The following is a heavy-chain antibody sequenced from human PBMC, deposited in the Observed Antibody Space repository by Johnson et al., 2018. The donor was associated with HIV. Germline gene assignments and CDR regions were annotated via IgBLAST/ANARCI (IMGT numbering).Heavy chain of an antibody. CDR1: GFTFDDYT. Sequence: VQLVESGGVVVQPGGSLRLSCAASGFTFDDYTMHWVRQAPGQGLEWVSLIGWDGGSTYYADSVKGRFTIYRDNSKNSLFLQMNSLRIEDTALYYCAKDISPSSSSWGLLIDAFDIWGQGTMVTVSS. V-gene: IGHV3-43*01. D-gene: IGHD6-13*01. J-gene: IGHJ3*02. CDR3: AKDISPSSSSWGLLIDAFDI. CDR2: IGWDGGST.